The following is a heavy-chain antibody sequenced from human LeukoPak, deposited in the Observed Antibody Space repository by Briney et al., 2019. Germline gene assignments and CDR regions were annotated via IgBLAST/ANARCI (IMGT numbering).Heavy chain of an antibody. CDR2: TKNRANSHIT. J-gene: IGHJ6*02. Sequence: SGGSLRLSCAASGFSFSSYWMTWVRQAPGKGLEWISRTKNRANSHITQYAASVNGRFIASRDDSKNSLFLQMNSLKAEDTAVYYCARDTDTALDVWGQGTTVTVSS. V-gene: IGHV3-72*01. CDR3: ARDTDTALDV. CDR1: GFSFSSYW.